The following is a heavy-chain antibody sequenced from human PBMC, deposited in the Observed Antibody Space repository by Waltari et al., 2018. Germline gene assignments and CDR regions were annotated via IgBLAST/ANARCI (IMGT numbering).Heavy chain of an antibody. CDR2: IKQDGSEK. D-gene: IGHD3-10*01. J-gene: IGHJ5*02. CDR3: ARDVLLWFGEPAGWFDP. CDR1: GFTFSSYW. Sequence: AASGFTFSSYWMSWVRQAPGKGLEWVANIKQDGSEKYYVDSVKGRFTISRDNAKNSLYLQMNSLRAEDTAVYYCARDVLLWFGEPAGWFDPWGQGTLVTVSS. V-gene: IGHV3-7*01.